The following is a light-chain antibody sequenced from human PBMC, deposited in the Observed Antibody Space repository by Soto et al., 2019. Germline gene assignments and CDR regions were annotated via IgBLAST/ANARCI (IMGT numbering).Light chain of an antibody. J-gene: IGLJ3*02. CDR2: EVN. V-gene: IGLV2-23*02. CDR3: CSYAGGSTYVL. CDR1: NSDVGSYDL. Sequence: QSALTQPASVSGSPGRSITISCTGTNSDVGSYDLVSWYQQHPGKAPKLMIFEVNKRPSGVSNRFSGSKSGNTASLTISGLQAEDESDYYCCSYAGGSTYVLFGGGTKLTVL.